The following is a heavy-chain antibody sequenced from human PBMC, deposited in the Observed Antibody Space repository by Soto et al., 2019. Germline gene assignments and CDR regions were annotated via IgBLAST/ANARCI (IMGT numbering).Heavy chain of an antibody. Sequence: QVQLQESGPGLVKPSQTLSLTCLVSGGSVSSDNYYWSWIRQSPGKGLEWIGYIYYTGSTYYNPYLKSRVTIAVDTSQNQFSLELNSATAADTAVYFCATVPPYRTGFGGFDCWGQGTLVTVSS. J-gene: IGHJ4*02. CDR3: ATVPPYRTGFGGFDC. CDR1: GGSVSSDNYY. CDR2: IYYTGST. D-gene: IGHD6-19*01. V-gene: IGHV4-30-4*01.